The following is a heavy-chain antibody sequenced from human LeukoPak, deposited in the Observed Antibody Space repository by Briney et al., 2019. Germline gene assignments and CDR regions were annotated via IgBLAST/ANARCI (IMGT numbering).Heavy chain of an antibody. J-gene: IGHJ6*03. D-gene: IGHD2-2*01. Sequence: GGSLRLSCAASGFTFSSYSMNWVRQAPGKGLEWVSSISSSSSYIYYADSVKGRFTISRDNSKNTLYLQMNSLRAEDTAVYYCAKDYCSSTSCIPGDYYYYYMDVWGKGTTVTVSS. CDR3: AKDYCSSTSCIPGDYYYYYMDV. V-gene: IGHV3-21*01. CDR2: ISSSSSYI. CDR1: GFTFSSYS.